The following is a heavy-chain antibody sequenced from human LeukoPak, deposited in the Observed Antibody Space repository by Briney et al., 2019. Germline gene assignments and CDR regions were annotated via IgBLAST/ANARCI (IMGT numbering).Heavy chain of an antibody. V-gene: IGHV1-24*01. Sequence: VASVKVSCKVSGYTLTELSTHWVRQAPGKGLEWMGGFDPEDGETIYAQKFQGRVTMTEDTSTDTAYMELSSLRSEDTAVYYCACSGGYSYGYFDYWGQGTLVTVSS. CDR2: FDPEDGET. J-gene: IGHJ4*02. CDR1: GYTLTELS. CDR3: ACSGGYSYGYFDY. D-gene: IGHD5-18*01.